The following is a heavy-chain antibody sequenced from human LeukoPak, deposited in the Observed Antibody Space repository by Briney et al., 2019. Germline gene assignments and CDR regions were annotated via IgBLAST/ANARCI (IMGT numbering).Heavy chain of an antibody. CDR1: GFTFSSNS. CDR2: ISSSSSYI. Sequence: GGSLRLSCAASGFTFSSNSMNWVRQAPGKGLEWVSSISSSSSYIYYADSVKGRFTISRDNAKNSLYLQMNSLRAEDTAVYYCAREDYGDFPFDYWGQGTLVTVSS. D-gene: IGHD4-17*01. J-gene: IGHJ4*02. CDR3: AREDYGDFPFDY. V-gene: IGHV3-21*01.